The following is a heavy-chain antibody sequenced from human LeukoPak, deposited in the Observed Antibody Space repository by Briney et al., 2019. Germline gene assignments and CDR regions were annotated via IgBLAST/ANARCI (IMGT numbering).Heavy chain of an antibody. J-gene: IGHJ6*02. CDR3: ARGPNSSGWYYYYYYGMDV. CDR2: MNPNSGNT. V-gene: IGHV1-8*01. D-gene: IGHD6-19*01. CDR1: GYTFTSYD. Sequence: ASVKVSCKASGYTFTSYDINWVRQATGQGLEWMGWMNPNSGNTGYAQKFQGRVTMTRNTSISTAYMELSSLRPEDTAVYYCARGPNSSGWYYYYYYGMDVWGQGTTVTVSS.